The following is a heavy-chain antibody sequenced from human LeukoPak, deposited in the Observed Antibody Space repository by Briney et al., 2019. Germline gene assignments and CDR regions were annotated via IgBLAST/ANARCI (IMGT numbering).Heavy chain of an antibody. CDR2: IYYSGST. J-gene: IGHJ4*02. Sequence: SSETLSLTCTVSGGSISSYYWSWIRQPPGKGLEWIGYIYYSGSTNYNPSLKSRVTISVDTSKNQFSLKLSSVTAADTAVYYCARGRYYGSGHFDYWGQGTLVTVSS. D-gene: IGHD3-10*01. CDR1: GGSISSYY. V-gene: IGHV4-59*01. CDR3: ARGRYYGSGHFDY.